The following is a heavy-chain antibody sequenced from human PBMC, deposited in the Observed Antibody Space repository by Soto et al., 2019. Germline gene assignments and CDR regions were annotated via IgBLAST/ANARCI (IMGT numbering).Heavy chain of an antibody. CDR3: ARGDLGAVAGYFEY. CDR2: ISWHSGSI. Sequence: EVQLVESGGGLVQPGGSLRLSCAASGFTFDDYSMHWVRQAPGRGLEWVSGISWHSGSIDYADSVKGRFTISRDNANNFLYLEMNSLRPEDTALYYCARGDLGAVAGYFEYWGQGPRVTVSS. CDR1: GFTFDDYS. J-gene: IGHJ4*02. D-gene: IGHD6-19*01. V-gene: IGHV3-9*01.